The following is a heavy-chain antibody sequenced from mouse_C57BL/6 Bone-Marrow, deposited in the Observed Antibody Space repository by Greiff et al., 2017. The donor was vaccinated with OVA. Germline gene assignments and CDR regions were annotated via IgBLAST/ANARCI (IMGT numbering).Heavy chain of an antibody. V-gene: IGHV5-15*01. CDR1: GFTFSDYG. J-gene: IGHJ4*01. D-gene: IGHD1-1*01. CDR3: ARHENYGSSDAMDY. Sequence: EVQLMESGGGLVQPGGSLKLSCAASGFTFSDYGMAWVRQAPRKGPEWVAFISNLAYSIYYADTVTGRFTISRENAKNTLYLEMSSLRSEDTAMYYCARHENYGSSDAMDYWGQGTSVTVSS. CDR2: ISNLAYSI.